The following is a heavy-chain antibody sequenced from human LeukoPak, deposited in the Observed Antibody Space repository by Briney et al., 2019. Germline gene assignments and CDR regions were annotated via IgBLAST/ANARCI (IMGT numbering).Heavy chain of an antibody. Sequence: SETLSLTCTVSGGSVSSGSYYWSWIRQPPGKGLKWIGYIYYSGSTNYNPSLKSRVTISVDTSKNQFSLKLSSVTAADTAVYYCARDTVTAAEGYYYYGMDVWGKGTTVTVSS. CDR3: ARDTVTAAEGYYYYGMDV. V-gene: IGHV4-61*01. CDR1: GGSVSSGSYY. D-gene: IGHD4-11*01. CDR2: IYYSGST. J-gene: IGHJ6*04.